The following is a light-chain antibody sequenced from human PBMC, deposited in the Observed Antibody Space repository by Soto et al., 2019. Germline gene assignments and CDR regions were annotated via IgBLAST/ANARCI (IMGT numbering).Light chain of an antibody. J-gene: IGKJ5*01. CDR2: GAS. V-gene: IGKV1D-12*01. Sequence: DIQMTQSPSSVSASVGDRLTITCRASQGISTWLAWYQQKPGKXPKXXIYGASSLQSGVPSRFSGSGSGTDLTLTISNLQPEDFETYDCQQANSFPISFGQGTRLEI. CDR1: QGISTW. CDR3: QQANSFPIS.